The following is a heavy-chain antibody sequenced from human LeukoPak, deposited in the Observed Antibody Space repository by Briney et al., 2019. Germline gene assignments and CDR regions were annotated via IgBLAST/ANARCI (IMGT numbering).Heavy chain of an antibody. CDR2: IWYDGTNK. Sequence: GGSLRLSCAASGFTFSDYGIHWVRQAPGKGLEWEAVIWYDGTNKYYGDSVKGRFTISRDNSKNTLYLQMNSLRAEDTAVYYCAKDRGSYSTTADSWGQGTLVTVSS. V-gene: IGHV3-33*06. CDR1: GFTFSDYG. J-gene: IGHJ5*01. CDR3: AKDRGSYSTTADS. D-gene: IGHD1-26*01.